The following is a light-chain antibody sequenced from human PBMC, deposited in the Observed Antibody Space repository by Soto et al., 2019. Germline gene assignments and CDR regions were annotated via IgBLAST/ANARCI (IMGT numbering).Light chain of an antibody. V-gene: IGKV3-11*02. CDR1: QSVSRY. CDR3: QQRSDWPPT. J-gene: IGKJ4*01. CDR2: DAS. Sequence: EIVLTQSPATLSLSPGERATLSCRASQSVSRYLAWYQQKPGQAPRLLIYDASNRATGIPARFSGRGSGRDVTLTLSSLEPEDLAVYSCQQRSDWPPTVGGGTKRQIK.